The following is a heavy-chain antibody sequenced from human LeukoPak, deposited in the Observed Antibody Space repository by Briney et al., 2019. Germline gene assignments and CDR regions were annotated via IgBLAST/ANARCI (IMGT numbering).Heavy chain of an antibody. V-gene: IGHV3-21*04. Sequence: GGSLRLSCAVSGFIFNNYIMNWVRQAPGKGLEWVSSITGSGSFVYYADSVKGRFTISRDTSKNTLYLQMNSLRAEDTAVYYCARARSWPEHAFDIWGQGTMVTVSS. CDR1: GFIFNNYI. J-gene: IGHJ3*02. CDR2: ITGSGSFV. D-gene: IGHD5-24*01. CDR3: ARARSWPEHAFDI.